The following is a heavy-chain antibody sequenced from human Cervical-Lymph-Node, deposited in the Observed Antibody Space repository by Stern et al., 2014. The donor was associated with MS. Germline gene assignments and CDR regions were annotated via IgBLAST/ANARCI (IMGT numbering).Heavy chain of an antibody. CDR2: TSYDGSDT. CDR3: VKRGITEVRGVRLGDY. D-gene: IGHD3-10*01. J-gene: IGHJ4*02. V-gene: IGHV3-30*18. Sequence: QVQLVESGGGVVQPGRSLRLTCTVSGFTFSSYAMHWVRPAPGKGLEWVAVTSYDGSDTYDAESVKGGVAISRDNAKNTLYLEMRSLRREDTAVYYCVKRGITEVRGVRLGDYWGPGTLVIVSS. CDR1: GFTFSSYA.